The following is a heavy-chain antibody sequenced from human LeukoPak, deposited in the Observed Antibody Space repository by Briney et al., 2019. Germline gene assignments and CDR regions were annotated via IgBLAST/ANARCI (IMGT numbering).Heavy chain of an antibody. Sequence: SQTLSLTCTVSGGSIRSGGYYWTWVRQHPGKGLEWFGCIFHGGTTYYNPSLKGRLTISVDTSKSQFPLRLSSVTAADTAVYYCARSYYDFRTGYYSYYYMDVWGKGTTVTVSS. CDR2: IFHGGTT. CDR1: GGSIRSGGYY. D-gene: IGHD3-3*01. J-gene: IGHJ6*03. V-gene: IGHV4-31*03. CDR3: ARSYYDFRTGYYSYYYMDV.